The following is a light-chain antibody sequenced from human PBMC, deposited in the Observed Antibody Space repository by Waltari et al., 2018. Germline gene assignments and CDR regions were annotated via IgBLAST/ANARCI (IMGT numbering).Light chain of an antibody. J-gene: IGKJ4*01. V-gene: IGKV3-11*01. CDR3: QQRSNWPLT. CDR2: DAS. CDR1: QSINNY. Sequence: EIVLTQSPATLSLSPGARATLSCRASQSINNYLGWYQQKPDQAPSLLIYDASNRATGIPARVSGSGSGTDFSLTISSLEPEDFAGYYCQQRSNWPLTFGGGTKVEIK.